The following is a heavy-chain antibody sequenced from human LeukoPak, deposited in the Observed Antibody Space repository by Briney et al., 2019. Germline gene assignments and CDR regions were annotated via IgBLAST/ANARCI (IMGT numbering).Heavy chain of an antibody. V-gene: IGHV4-59*01. CDR3: ARVGIYGDPWHWYFDL. CDR2: IYYSGST. J-gene: IGHJ2*01. CDR1: GGSISSYY. Sequence: PSETLSLTCTVSGGSISSYYWSWIRQPPGKGLEWIGYIYYSGSTNYNPSLKSRVTISIDTSNNQLSLKLNSVTAADTAVYYCARVGIYGDPWHWYFDLWGRGTLVTVSS. D-gene: IGHD4-17*01.